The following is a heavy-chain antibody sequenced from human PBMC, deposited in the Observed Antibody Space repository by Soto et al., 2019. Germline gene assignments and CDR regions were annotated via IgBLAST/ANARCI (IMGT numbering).Heavy chain of an antibody. CDR3: ARDSMVTIFGVVTSGRNGMDV. V-gene: IGHV3-33*01. J-gene: IGHJ6*02. D-gene: IGHD3-3*01. CDR1: GFTFSSYG. Sequence: PGGSLRLSCAASGFTFSSYGMHWVRQAPGKGLEWVAVIWYDGSNKYYADSVKGRFTISRDNSKNTLYLQMNSLRAEDTAVYYCARDSMVTIFGVVTSGRNGMDVWGQGTTVTVSS. CDR2: IWYDGSNK.